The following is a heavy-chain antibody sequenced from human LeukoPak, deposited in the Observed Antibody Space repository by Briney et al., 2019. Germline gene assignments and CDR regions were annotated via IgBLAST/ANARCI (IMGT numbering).Heavy chain of an antibody. CDR3: ARDLSYGSGEF. V-gene: IGHV3-23*01. D-gene: IGHD3-10*01. Sequence: GGSLRLSCAASGFTFSSYAMSWVRQPPGKGLEWVSGISGSGDNTYYADSVKGRFTISRDNSKNTLYLQMDSLRAEDTAVYYWARDLSYGSGEFWGQGTLVSVSS. J-gene: IGHJ4*02. CDR2: ISGSGDNT. CDR1: GFTFSSYA.